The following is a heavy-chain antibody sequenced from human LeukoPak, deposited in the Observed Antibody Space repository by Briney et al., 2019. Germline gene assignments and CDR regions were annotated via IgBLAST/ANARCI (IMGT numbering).Heavy chain of an antibody. D-gene: IGHD3-10*01. J-gene: IGHJ6*02. Sequence: PGGSLRLSCAASGFTFDDYAMHWVRQAPGKGLEWVSVIYSDGTTNYADSAKGRFTMSRHNSKNTLYLQMNSLRAEDTAVYYCARFTRVLGLDVWGQGATVTVSS. V-gene: IGHV3-53*04. CDR2: IYSDGTT. CDR3: ARFTRVLGLDV. CDR1: GFTFDDYA.